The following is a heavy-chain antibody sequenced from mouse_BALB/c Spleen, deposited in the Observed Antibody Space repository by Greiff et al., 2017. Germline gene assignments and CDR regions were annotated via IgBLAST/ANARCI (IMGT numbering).Heavy chain of an antibody. CDR2: ISSGGSYT. CDR1: GFTFSSYA. CDR3: AREGYRYDDGYYFDC. Sequence: EVQLVESGGGLVKPGGSLKLSCAASGFTFSSYAMSWVRQSPGKRLEWVAEISSGGSYTYYPDTVTGRFTIARDNAKNTLYLEMSSLRSEDTAMYYCAREGYRYDDGYYFDCWGQGATLTGSS. J-gene: IGHJ2*01. D-gene: IGHD2-14*01. V-gene: IGHV5-9-4*01.